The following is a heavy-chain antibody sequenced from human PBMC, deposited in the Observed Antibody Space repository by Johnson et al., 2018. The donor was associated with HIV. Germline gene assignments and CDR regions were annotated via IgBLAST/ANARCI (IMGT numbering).Heavy chain of an antibody. CDR3: AKDRGYGSSSSGGAFDI. CDR2: ISWNSGSI. CDR1: GFTFSDYY. J-gene: IGHJ3*02. D-gene: IGHD6-6*01. V-gene: IGHV3-9*01. Sequence: VQLVESGGGLVKPGGSLRLSCAASGFTFSDYYMSWIRQAPGKVLEWVSGISWNSGSIGYADSVKGRFTISRDNAKNSLYLQMNSLRAEDTALYYCAKDRGYGSSSSGGAFDIWGQGTMVTVSS.